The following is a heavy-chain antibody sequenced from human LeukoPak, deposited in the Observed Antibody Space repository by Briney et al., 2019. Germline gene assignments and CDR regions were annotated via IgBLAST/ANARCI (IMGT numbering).Heavy chain of an antibody. CDR3: ARVGYSYGYDY. D-gene: IGHD5-18*01. Sequence: SETLSLICTVSGGSISSYYWSWIRQPPGKGLEWIGYIYYSGSTNYNPSLKSRVTISVDTSKNQFSLKLSSVAAADTAVYYCARVGYSYGYDYWGQGTLVTVSS. CDR1: GGSISSYY. J-gene: IGHJ4*02. CDR2: IYYSGST. V-gene: IGHV4-59*01.